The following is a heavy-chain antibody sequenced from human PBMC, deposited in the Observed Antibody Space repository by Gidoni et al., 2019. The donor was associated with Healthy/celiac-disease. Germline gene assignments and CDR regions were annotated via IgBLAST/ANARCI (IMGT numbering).Heavy chain of an antibody. Sequence: QVQLQESSPGLLKPSQTLSLTCTVSRGSISSGGYYSSWIRQHPGKGLEWIGYIYYSGSTYYNPSLKSRVTISVDTSKNQFSLKLSSVTAADTAVYYCARVLGYYYGMDVWGQGTTVTVSS. CDR3: ARVLGYYYGMDV. V-gene: IGHV4-31*03. CDR2: IYYSGST. J-gene: IGHJ6*02. CDR1: RGSISSGGYY.